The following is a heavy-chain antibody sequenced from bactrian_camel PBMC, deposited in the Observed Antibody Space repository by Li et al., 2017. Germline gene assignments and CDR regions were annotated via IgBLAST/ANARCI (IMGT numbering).Heavy chain of an antibody. CDR3: AKERSDYCRGSYCYDDLDY. Sequence: VQLVESGGGSVQSGETLRLSCTAPGFTFSSVTMNWVRQAPGKGLEWVSGIKSDGGSTYYADSVKGRFTISRDNAKNTLYLQLNSLKIEDTAMYYCAKERSDYCRGSYCYDDLDYWGQGTQVTVS. CDR2: IKSDGGST. J-gene: IGHJ4*01. CDR1: GFTFSSVT. D-gene: IGHD2*01. V-gene: IGHV3S1*01.